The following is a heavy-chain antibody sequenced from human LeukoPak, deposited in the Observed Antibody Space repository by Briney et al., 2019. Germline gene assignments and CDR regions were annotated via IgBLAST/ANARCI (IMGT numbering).Heavy chain of an antibody. CDR2: ISSNGGST. Sequence: GGSLRLSCAASGFTFSSYAMHWVRQAPGKGLEYVSAISSNGGSTYYANSVKGRFTISRDNSKNTLYLQMGSLRAEDMVVYYCARGPLYDSSGYATIDYWGQGTLVTVSS. D-gene: IGHD3-22*01. V-gene: IGHV3-64*01. J-gene: IGHJ4*02. CDR1: GFTFSSYA. CDR3: ARGPLYDSSGYATIDY.